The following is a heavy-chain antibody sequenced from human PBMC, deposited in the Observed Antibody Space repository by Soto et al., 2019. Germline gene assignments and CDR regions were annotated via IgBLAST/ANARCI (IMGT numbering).Heavy chain of an antibody. CDR1: DFTVSTSY. J-gene: IGHJ6*02. V-gene: IGHV3-53*01. D-gene: IGHD2-15*01. CDR3: ARGRYYGLDV. CDR2: IYSGGST. Sequence: EVQLVESGGGLIQPGGSLRLSCAASDFTVSTSYMNWVRQAPGKGLECVSIIYSGGSTYYADSVKGRFTISRDSSKNTLYLQINNLRAEDTAVYFCARGRYYGLDVWGQGTTVTVSS.